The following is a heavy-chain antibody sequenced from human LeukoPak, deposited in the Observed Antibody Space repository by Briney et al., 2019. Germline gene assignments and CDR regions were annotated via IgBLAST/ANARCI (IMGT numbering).Heavy chain of an antibody. D-gene: IGHD2-2*01. CDR1: GGSFSGYY. Sequence: SETLSLTCAVHGGSFSGYYWSWIRQPPGKGLEWIGEINHSGSTNYNPSLKSRVTISVDTSKNQFSLKLSSVTAADTAVYYCARERGGYCSSTSCHTPSYYYGMDVWGKGTTVTVSS. CDR3: ARERGGYCSSTSCHTPSYYYGMDV. V-gene: IGHV4-34*01. J-gene: IGHJ6*04. CDR2: INHSGST.